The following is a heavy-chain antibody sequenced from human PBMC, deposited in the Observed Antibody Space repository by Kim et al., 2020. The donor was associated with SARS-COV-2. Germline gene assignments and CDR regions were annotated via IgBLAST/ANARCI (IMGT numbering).Heavy chain of an antibody. J-gene: IGHJ4*02. V-gene: IGHV3-7*01. CDR2: IRQDGNEK. CDR3: ARGCGLPHCPYFLDY. Sequence: GGSLTLSCKTSEFLFSSYWMSWVRQAPGRGLEWVATIRQDGNEKHYVDSVKGRFIISRDNAKNSLYLHINSLRTEDTSVYYCARGCGLPHCPYFLDYWGRGTLITVSS. D-gene: IGHD2-21*01. CDR1: EFLFSSYW.